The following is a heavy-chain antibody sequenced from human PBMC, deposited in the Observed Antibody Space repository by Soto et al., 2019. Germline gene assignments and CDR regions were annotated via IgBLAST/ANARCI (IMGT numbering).Heavy chain of an antibody. J-gene: IGHJ6*02. CDR2: IYPGDSDT. V-gene: IGHV5-51*01. D-gene: IGHD2-15*01. CDR1: GYSFTSYW. CDR3: VRSLCSGGSCSRPVYYYYGMDV. Sequence: GESLKISCKGSGYSFTSYWIGWVRQMPGKGLEWMGIIYPGDSDTRYSPSFQGQVTISADKSISTAYLQWSSLKASDTAMYYCVRSLCSGGSCSRPVYYYYGMDVWGQGTTVTVS.